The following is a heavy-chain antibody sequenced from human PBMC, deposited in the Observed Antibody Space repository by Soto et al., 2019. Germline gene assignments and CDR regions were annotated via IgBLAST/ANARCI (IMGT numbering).Heavy chain of an antibody. Sequence: ASVKVSCKASGYTFTSYDINWVRQATGQGLEWMGWMNPNSGNTGYAQKFQGRVTMTRNTSISTAYMELSSLRSEDTAVYYCARKYYGDYYYYYYMDVWGKGTTVTVSS. J-gene: IGHJ6*03. CDR1: GYTFTSYD. CDR2: MNPNSGNT. V-gene: IGHV1-8*01. D-gene: IGHD4-17*01. CDR3: ARKYYGDYYYYYYMDV.